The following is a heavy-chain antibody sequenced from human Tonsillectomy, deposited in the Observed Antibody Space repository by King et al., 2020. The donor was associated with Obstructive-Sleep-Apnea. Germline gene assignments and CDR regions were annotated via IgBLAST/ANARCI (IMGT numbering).Heavy chain of an antibody. D-gene: IGHD1-26*01. Sequence: VQLVESGAEVKKPGASVKVSCKASGYTFTNYYMHCVRQAPGQGLDWKGWINPNIVGTNYAQKFQGRVTMTRETSFSTAYMGLSGLRSDDMAGYYCASYGTVGTIGYFDYWGQGTLVTVSS. CDR3: ASYGTVGTIGYFDY. J-gene: IGHJ4*02. CDR1: GYTFTNYY. V-gene: IGHV1-2*02. CDR2: INPNIVGT.